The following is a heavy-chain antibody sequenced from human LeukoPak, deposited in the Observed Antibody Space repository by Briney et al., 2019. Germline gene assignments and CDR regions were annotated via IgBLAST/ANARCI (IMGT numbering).Heavy chain of an antibody. CDR3: ARNRAAAGPYYFYY. D-gene: IGHD6-13*01. Sequence: GGPLRLSCAASGFTFRSYNMNWVRQAPGKGLEWVSSISSSSSYKYCADCVRGRFIIYRDNAKNSLYQQMNRLRAEDTAVYYCARNRAAAGPYYFYYWGQGTLVTVSS. CDR1: GFTFRSYN. V-gene: IGHV3-21*01. CDR2: ISSSSSYK. J-gene: IGHJ4*02.